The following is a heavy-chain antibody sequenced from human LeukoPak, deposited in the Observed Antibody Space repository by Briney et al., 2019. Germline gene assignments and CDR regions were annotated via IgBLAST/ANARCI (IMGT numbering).Heavy chain of an antibody. CDR1: GFTVSSNY. CDR2: IYSGGST. Sequence: GGSLRLSCAASGFTVSSNYMSWVRQAPGKGLEWVSVIYSGGSTYYADSVKGRFTISRDNSKNTLYLQMNSLRAEDTAVYYCARGLDYGDYDNWFDPWGQGTLVTVSS. D-gene: IGHD4-17*01. V-gene: IGHV3-66*01. CDR3: ARGLDYGDYDNWFDP. J-gene: IGHJ5*02.